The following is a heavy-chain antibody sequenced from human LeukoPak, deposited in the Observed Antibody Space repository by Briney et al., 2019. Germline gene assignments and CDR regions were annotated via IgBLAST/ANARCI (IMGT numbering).Heavy chain of an antibody. CDR2: ISYDGSNK. J-gene: IGHJ4*02. CDR3: ARADTAMVFHY. D-gene: IGHD5-18*01. V-gene: IGHV3-30*04. Sequence: GGSLRLSCAASGFTFSSYAMHWVRQAPGKGLEGVAVISYDGSNKYYADSVKGRFTISRDNSKNTLYLQMTSLTAEDTAVYYCARADTAMVFHYWGQGTLVTVSS. CDR1: GFTFSSYA.